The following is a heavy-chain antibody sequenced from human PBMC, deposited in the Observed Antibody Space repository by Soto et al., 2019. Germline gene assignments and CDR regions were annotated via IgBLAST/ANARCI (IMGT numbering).Heavy chain of an antibody. V-gene: IGHV4-34*01. D-gene: IGHD2-8*02. CDR3: ARDKITGLFDY. Sequence: PSETLSLTCAVYVGSFSGYYWTWIRQPPGTGLEWIGEINHSGSTNYNPSLKSRVTISVDTSKNQFSLKLTSVTAADTAVYYCARDKITGLFDYWGQGILVTVSS. CDR1: VGSFSGYY. J-gene: IGHJ4*02. CDR2: INHSGST.